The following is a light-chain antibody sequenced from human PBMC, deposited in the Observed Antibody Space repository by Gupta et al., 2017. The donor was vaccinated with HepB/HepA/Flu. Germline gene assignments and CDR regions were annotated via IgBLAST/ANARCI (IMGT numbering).Light chain of an antibody. CDR2: KVS. CDR1: QSLVYSHGDTD. CDR3: FQGSHRWT. J-gene: IGKJ1*01. V-gene: IGKV2-30*01. Sequence: DGVLTQSLLPLPVTLGKPASITCRSNQSLVYSHGDTDLSWIQQRPGQSPRCLHYKVSRRDPGDPDRVSGSGSGTDFTLIRSRVAAEDVCFYYCFQGSHRWTFGQGTKVEIK.